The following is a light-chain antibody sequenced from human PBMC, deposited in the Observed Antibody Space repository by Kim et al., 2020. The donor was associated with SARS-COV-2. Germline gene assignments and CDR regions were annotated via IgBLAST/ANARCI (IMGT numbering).Light chain of an antibody. J-gene: IGLJ2*01. CDR1: KVGDRF. CDR3: QVWDSSAGVV. Sequence: VSPGQTASISCAGNKVGDRFAYWFQQRPGQSPLLVMSQDSERPSGIPERFSGSNSGKTATLTISGTQTLDEADYFCQVWDSSAGVVFGGGTQLTVL. V-gene: IGLV3-1*01. CDR2: QDS.